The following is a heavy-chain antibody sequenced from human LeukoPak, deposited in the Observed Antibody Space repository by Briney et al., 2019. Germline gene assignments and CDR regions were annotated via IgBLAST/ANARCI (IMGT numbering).Heavy chain of an antibody. Sequence: GGSLRLSCAASGFTFSNYYMHWVRQAPGKGLVWVSHINGDGSSTDYADSVKGRFTISRDNARNTLYLQMNSLRAEDTAVYYWARGEFPAAMDSWGQGTLVTVSS. J-gene: IGHJ4*02. CDR1: GFTFSNYY. CDR3: ARGEFPAAMDS. CDR2: INGDGSST. V-gene: IGHV3-74*01. D-gene: IGHD2-2*01.